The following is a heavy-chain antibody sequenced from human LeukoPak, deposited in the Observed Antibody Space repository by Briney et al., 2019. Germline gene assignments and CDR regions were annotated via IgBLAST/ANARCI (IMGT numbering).Heavy chain of an antibody. CDR2: IYYSGST. J-gene: IGHJ4*02. Sequence: SETLSLTCTVSVGSISSSSYYWGWIRQPPGKGLEWIGSIYYSGSTYYNPSLKSRVTISVDTSKNQFSLKLSSVTAADTAVYYCARGGAGLSSSWYYYWGQGTLVTVSS. CDR3: ARGGAGLSSSWYYY. V-gene: IGHV4-39*01. CDR1: VGSISSSSYY. D-gene: IGHD6-13*01.